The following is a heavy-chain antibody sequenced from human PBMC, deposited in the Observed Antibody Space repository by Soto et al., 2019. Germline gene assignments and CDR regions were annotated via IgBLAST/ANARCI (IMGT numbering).Heavy chain of an antibody. Sequence: ASVKVSCKASGFSFTGYYIHWLRQAPGQGLEWMGWINAHSGGTEYAQKFQGGVTLTRDTSIATAYLTLTSLTSDDTALYYCAKDLTRQLAYWLDPWGQGTQVTVSS. D-gene: IGHD6-6*01. CDR1: GFSFTGYY. CDR3: AKDLTRQLAYWLDP. CDR2: INAHSGGT. J-gene: IGHJ5*02. V-gene: IGHV1-2*02.